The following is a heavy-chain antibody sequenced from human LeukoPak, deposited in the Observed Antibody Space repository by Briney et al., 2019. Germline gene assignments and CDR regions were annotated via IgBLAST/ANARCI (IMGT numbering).Heavy chain of an antibody. CDR2: ISYDGSNK. CDR3: ATNRETTIIDY. V-gene: IGHV3-30*03. D-gene: IGHD5-12*01. Sequence: GGSLRLSGAASGFTFSSYGMHWVRQAPGKGLEWVAVISYDGSNKYYADSVKGRFTISRDNSKNTLYLQMNSLRAEDTAVYYCATNRETTIIDYWGQGTLVTVSS. CDR1: GFTFSSYG. J-gene: IGHJ4*02.